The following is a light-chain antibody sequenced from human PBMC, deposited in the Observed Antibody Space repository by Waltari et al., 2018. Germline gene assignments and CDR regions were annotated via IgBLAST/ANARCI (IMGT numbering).Light chain of an antibody. CDR1: NSNIGTNG. CDR2: NNN. J-gene: IGLJ2*01. CDR3: GAWDDSPNVVV. Sequence: QSVLTQPPSASGTPGQRVTISCSGSNSNIGTNGVNWYQQVPGTAPKLLIYNNNDRASGFPDRFSASKSDTSASLAISGLQSEDEANYYCGAWDDSPNVVVFGGGTKLTVL. V-gene: IGLV1-44*01.